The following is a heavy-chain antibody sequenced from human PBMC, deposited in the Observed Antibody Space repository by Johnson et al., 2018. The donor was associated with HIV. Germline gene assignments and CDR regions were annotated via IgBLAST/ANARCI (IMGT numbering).Heavy chain of an antibody. CDR3: ARDRYYDFWSGYRTFDI. D-gene: IGHD3-3*01. Sequence: VQLVESGGGLVQPGGSLRLSCAASGFTFSSYAMNWVRQAPGKGLEWVANIKQDGSEKYYVDSVKGRFTISRDNAKNSLYLQMNSLRAEDTAVYYCARDRYYDFWSGYRTFDIWGQGTMVTVSS. CDR1: GFTFSSYA. J-gene: IGHJ3*02. V-gene: IGHV3-7*05. CDR2: IKQDGSEK.